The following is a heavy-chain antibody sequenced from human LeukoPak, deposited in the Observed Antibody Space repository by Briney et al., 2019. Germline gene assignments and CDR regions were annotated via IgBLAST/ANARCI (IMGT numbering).Heavy chain of an antibody. CDR3: ARVGYSSSWYVSYFDY. D-gene: IGHD6-13*01. Sequence: KTSETLSLTCTVSGGSISSYYWSWIRQPPGKGLEWIGYIYYSGSTNYNPSLKSRVTISVDTSKNQFSLKLSSVTAADTAVYYCARVGYSSSWYVSYFDYWGQGTLVTVSS. J-gene: IGHJ4*02. CDR2: IYYSGST. V-gene: IGHV4-59*01. CDR1: GGSISSYY.